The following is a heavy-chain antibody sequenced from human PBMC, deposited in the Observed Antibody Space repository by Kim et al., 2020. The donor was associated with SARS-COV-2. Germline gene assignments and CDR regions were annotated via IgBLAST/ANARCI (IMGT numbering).Heavy chain of an antibody. CDR2: ISSSSTYI. D-gene: IGHD2-2*01. J-gene: IGHJ4*02. CDR3: ARDDIVVVPAAPSGSGSYHYNGADY. CDR1: GFTFSRYG. V-gene: IGHV3-21*01. Sequence: GGSLRLSCAASGFTFSRYGMNWVRQAPGKGLEWVSSISSSSTYIYYADSVKGRFTISRDNAENSLYLQMNSLRAEDTAVYYCARDDIVVVPAAPSGSGSYHYNGADYWGQGTLVTVSS.